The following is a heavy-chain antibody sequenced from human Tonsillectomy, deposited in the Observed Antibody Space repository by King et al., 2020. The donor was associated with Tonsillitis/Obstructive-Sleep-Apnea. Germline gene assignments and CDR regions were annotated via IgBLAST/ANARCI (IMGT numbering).Heavy chain of an antibody. CDR3: AREEQQLVLAYYYYYMDV. CDR1: GFTFSSYT. Sequence: QLVQSGGGLVKPGGSLRLSCAASGFTFSSYTMNWVRQAPGKGLEWVSSISSSSIYIYYADSVKGRFTTSRDNAKNSLYLQMNSLRAEDTAVYYCAREEQQLVLAYYYYYMDVWGKGTTVTVSS. J-gene: IGHJ6*03. D-gene: IGHD6-13*01. V-gene: IGHV3-21*01. CDR2: ISSSSIYI.